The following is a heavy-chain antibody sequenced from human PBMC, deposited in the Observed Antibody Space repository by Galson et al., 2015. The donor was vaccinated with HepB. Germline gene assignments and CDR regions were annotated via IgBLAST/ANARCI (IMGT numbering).Heavy chain of an antibody. V-gene: IGHV1-45*02. Sequence: SVKVSCKASGYTFTYRYLHWVRQAPGQALEWMGWITPFNGNTNYAQRFQDRVTITRDRSMSTAYMELSSLRSEDTAMYYCATGPGYSSSWSNWFDPWGQGTLVTVSS. CDR3: ATGPGYSSSWSNWFDP. J-gene: IGHJ5*02. D-gene: IGHD6-13*01. CDR1: GYTFTYRY. CDR2: ITPFNGNT.